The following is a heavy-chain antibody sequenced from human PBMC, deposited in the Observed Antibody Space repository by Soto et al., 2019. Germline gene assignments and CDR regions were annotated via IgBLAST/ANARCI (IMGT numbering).Heavy chain of an antibody. J-gene: IGHJ6*02. V-gene: IGHV1-46*01. Sequence: ASVKVACKVSGYTLTELSMQWVRQAPGQGLEWMGIINPSGGSTSYAQKFQGRVTMTRDTSTSTVYMELSSLRSEDTAVYYCARDPVLTTNYYGMDVWGQGTTVTVSS. CDR3: ARDPVLTTNYYGMDV. CDR1: GYTLTELS. CDR2: INPSGGST. D-gene: IGHD2-8*01.